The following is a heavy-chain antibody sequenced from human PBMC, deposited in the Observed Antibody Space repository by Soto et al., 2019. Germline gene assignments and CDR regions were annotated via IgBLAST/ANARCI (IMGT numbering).Heavy chain of an antibody. Sequence: QLQLQESGSGLVKPSQTLSLTCAVSGGSISSGGYSWSWIRQPPGKGLEWIGYIYHSGSTYYNPSLESRVTISVDRSKNQFSLKLSSVTAAVTAVYYCAREERYNWNCYFDYWGQGTLVTVSS. J-gene: IGHJ4*02. D-gene: IGHD1-7*01. V-gene: IGHV4-30-2*01. CDR2: IYHSGST. CDR1: GGSISSGGYS. CDR3: AREERYNWNCYFDY.